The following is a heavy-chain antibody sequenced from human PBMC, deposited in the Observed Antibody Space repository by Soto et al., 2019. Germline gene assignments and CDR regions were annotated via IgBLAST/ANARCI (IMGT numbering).Heavy chain of an antibody. CDR1: GGSLSAYY. V-gene: IGHV4-34*01. CDR3: AREGGVGATGQIDY. Sequence: PQTLSLTSTVSGGSLSAYYWSVCRQPPGKGLEWIGEINHSGSTNYNPSLKSRVTISVDTSKNQFSLKLSSVTAADTAVYYCAREGGVGATGQIDYWGQGTMVTV. J-gene: IGHJ4*02. D-gene: IGHD1-26*01. CDR2: INHSGST.